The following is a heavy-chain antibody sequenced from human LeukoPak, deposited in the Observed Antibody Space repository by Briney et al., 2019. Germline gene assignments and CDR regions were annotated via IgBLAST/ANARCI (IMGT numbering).Heavy chain of an antibody. CDR2: IIPIFGTA. J-gene: IGHJ6*03. Sequence: SVKVSCKASGGTFSSYAISWVRQAPGQGLEWMGGIIPIFGTANYAQKFQGRVTITTDESTSTAYMELSSLRSEDTAVYYCARGGFLGSQDTNYYYYMDVWGKGTTVTVSS. CDR3: ARGGFLGSQDTNYYYYMDV. D-gene: IGHD3-10*01. V-gene: IGHV1-69*05. CDR1: GGTFSSYA.